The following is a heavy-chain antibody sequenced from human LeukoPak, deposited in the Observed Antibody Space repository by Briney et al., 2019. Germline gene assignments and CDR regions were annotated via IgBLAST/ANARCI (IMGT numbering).Heavy chain of an antibody. CDR2: IIPILGTA. CDR3: ASGRTDIVVVPATLRNYFFDF. Sequence: SVKVSCKASGGTFSSYDISWVRQAPGQGLEWMGGIIPILGTANYAQKFQGRVTITADKSTSTAYVELSSLRSEDTAVYFCASGRTDIVVVPATLRNYFFDFWGQGTLVTVSS. V-gene: IGHV1-69*10. D-gene: IGHD2-2*01. J-gene: IGHJ4*02. CDR1: GGTFSSYD.